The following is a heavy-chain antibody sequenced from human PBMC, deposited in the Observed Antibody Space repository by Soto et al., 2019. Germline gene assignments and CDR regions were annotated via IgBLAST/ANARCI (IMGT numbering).Heavy chain of an antibody. V-gene: IGHV4-39*07. CDR3: ARAEYSGYDYAFDI. D-gene: IGHD5-12*01. CDR2: IYYSGST. CDR1: GGSISSSSYY. Sequence: SETLSLTCTVSGGSISSSSYYWGWIRQPPGKGLEWIGSIYYSGSTYYNPSLKSRVTISVDTSKNQFSLKLSSVTAADTAVYYCARAEYSGYDYAFDIWGQGTMVTVSS. J-gene: IGHJ3*02.